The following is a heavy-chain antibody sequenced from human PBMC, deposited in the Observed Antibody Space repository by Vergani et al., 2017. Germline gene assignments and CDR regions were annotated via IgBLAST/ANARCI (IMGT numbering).Heavy chain of an antibody. CDR1: GGTFSSYT. Sequence: QVQLVQSGAEVKKPGSSVKVSCKASGGTFSSYTISWVRQAPGQGLEWMGRIIPILGIANYAQKFQGRVTITADKSTSTAYMELSSLRSEDTAVYYCAIGTTINTYYYYGMDVWGQGTTVTVSS. CDR2: IIPILGIA. J-gene: IGHJ6*02. D-gene: IGHD4-11*01. CDR3: AIGTTINTYYYYGMDV. V-gene: IGHV1-69*02.